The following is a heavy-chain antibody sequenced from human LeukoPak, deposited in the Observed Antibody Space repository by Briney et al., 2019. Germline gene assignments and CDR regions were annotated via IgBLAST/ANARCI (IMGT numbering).Heavy chain of an antibody. CDR3: ARASGERDAFDI. D-gene: IGHD4-17*01. V-gene: IGHV3-48*04. J-gene: IGHJ3*02. CDR1: GFTFSSYS. Sequence: GGSLRLSCAASGFTFSSYSMNGVRQAPGKGLEWVSYISSSSSTIYYADSVKGRFTISRDNAKNSLYLQMNSLRAEDTAVYYCARASGERDAFDIWGQGTMVTVSS. CDR2: ISSSSSTI.